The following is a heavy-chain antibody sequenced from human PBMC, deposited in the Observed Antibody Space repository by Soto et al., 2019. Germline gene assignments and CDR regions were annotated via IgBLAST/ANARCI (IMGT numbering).Heavy chain of an antibody. Sequence: PGGSLRLSCAASGFTFSYYAMSWVRQAPGKGLEWVSTISGRGGSTYYADSVKGRFTISRDNSKDTLYVQMNSLRADDTAIYYCAKEGSGSYSDYWGQGTLVTVSS. J-gene: IGHJ4*02. CDR2: ISGRGGST. V-gene: IGHV3-23*01. CDR1: GFTFSYYA. CDR3: AKEGSGSYSDY. D-gene: IGHD3-10*01.